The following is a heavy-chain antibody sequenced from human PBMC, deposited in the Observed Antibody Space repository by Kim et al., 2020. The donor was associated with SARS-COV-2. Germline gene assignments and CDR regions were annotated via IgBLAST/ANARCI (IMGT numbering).Heavy chain of an antibody. Sequence: YIYYADSVKGPFTISRDNAKNSLYLQMNSLRAEDPAVYYCAREYEDSSSWWGQGTLVTVSS. J-gene: IGHJ4*02. V-gene: IGHV3-21*01. CDR2: YI. CDR3: AREYEDSSSW. D-gene: IGHD6-13*01.